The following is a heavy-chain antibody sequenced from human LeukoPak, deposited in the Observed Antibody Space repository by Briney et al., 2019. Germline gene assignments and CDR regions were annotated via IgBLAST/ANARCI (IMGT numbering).Heavy chain of an antibody. CDR1: GLTFDDYA. Sequence: GGSLRLSCAASGLTFDDYAMHWVRQAPGKGLDWDSGISWNSGSIGYADSVKGRFTISRDNAKNSLYLQMNSLRAEDTALYYCAKDSLRYCSSTSCYQFDYWGQGTLVTVSS. CDR2: ISWNSGSI. D-gene: IGHD2-2*01. J-gene: IGHJ4*02. CDR3: AKDSLRYCSSTSCYQFDY. V-gene: IGHV3-9*01.